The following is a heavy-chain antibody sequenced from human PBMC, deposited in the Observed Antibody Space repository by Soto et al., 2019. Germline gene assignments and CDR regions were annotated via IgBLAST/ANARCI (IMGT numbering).Heavy chain of an antibody. J-gene: IGHJ4*02. V-gene: IGHV1-3*01. D-gene: IGHD3-10*01. CDR2: INAGNGNT. Sequence: ASVTVSCKASGYTFTSYAMHWVRQAPGQRLEWMGWINAGNGNTKYSQKFQGRVAITRDTSASTAYMEPSSLRSEDTAVDYCARGYYYGSGELMRGLDYWGQGTLVTVSS. CDR3: ARGYYYGSGELMRGLDY. CDR1: GYTFTSYA.